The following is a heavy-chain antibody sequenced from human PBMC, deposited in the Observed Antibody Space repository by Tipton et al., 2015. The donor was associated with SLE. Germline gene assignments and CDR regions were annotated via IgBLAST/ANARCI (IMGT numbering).Heavy chain of an antibody. V-gene: IGHV3-30-3*01. Sequence: SLRLSCAASGFTFSSYAMHWVRQAPGKGLEWVAVISYDGSNKYYADSVKGRFTISRDNSKNTLYLQMNSLRAEDTAVYYCARSVSYYDILTGFDYWGQGTLVTVSS. CDR2: ISYDGSNK. D-gene: IGHD3-9*01. J-gene: IGHJ4*02. CDR1: GFTFSSYA. CDR3: ARSVSYYDILTGFDY.